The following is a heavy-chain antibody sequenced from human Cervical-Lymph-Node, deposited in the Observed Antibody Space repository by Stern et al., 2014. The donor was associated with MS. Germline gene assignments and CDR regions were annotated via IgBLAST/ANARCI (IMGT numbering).Heavy chain of an antibody. Sequence: VQLVQSGAEVKKPGASVKVSCKASGYSFTSYALHWVRQAPGQRFEWMGWINAGNGDTKYSQNFQGRVTITSDTSANTAYMELTSLKSLDTAVDYCARLHYDSSGSGGDWGQGTLVTVSS. CDR3: ARLHYDSSGSGGD. D-gene: IGHD3-22*01. CDR1: GYSFTSYA. V-gene: IGHV1-3*01. J-gene: IGHJ4*02. CDR2: INAGNGDT.